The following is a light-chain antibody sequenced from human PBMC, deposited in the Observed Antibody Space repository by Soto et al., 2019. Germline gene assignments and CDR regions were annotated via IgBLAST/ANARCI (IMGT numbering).Light chain of an antibody. CDR2: DAS. CDR1: QSIFTY. Sequence: EIVLTQSPGTLSLSPGERGTLSCRASQSIFTYLAWYQQKPGQPPRLLIYDASKRAAGIPPRFSGSGSGTDFTLTISSPAPEDSAVYYCQQRTNSLITFGQGTRLEIK. CDR3: QQRTNSLIT. V-gene: IGKV3-11*01. J-gene: IGKJ5*01.